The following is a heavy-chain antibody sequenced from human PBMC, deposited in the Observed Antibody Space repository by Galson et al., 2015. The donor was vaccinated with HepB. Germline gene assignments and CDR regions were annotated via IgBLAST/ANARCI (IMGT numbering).Heavy chain of an antibody. Sequence: SLRLSCAASGFTFSSYAMSWVRQAPGKGLEWVSAISGSGGSTYYADSVKGRFTISRDNSKNTLYVQMNSLRAEDTAVYYCAKDNGGATDAFDIWGQGTMVTVSS. J-gene: IGHJ3*02. CDR3: AKDNGGATDAFDI. V-gene: IGHV3-23*01. D-gene: IGHD1-26*01. CDR2: ISGSGGST. CDR1: GFTFSSYA.